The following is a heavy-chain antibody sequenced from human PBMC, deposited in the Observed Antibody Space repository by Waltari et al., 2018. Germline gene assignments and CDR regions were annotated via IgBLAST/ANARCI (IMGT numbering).Heavy chain of an antibody. CDR2: IYYSGST. V-gene: IGHV4-61*01. D-gene: IGHD1-1*01. Sequence: QVQLQESGPGLVKPSETLSLTCTVSGGSVSSGSYYWSWIRQPPGKGLEWIGYIYYSGSTNYNPSLKSRVTISVDTSKNQFSLKLSSVTAADTAVYYCARDQLDRLGTWFDPWGQGTLVTVSS. CDR1: GGSVSSGSYY. CDR3: ARDQLDRLGTWFDP. J-gene: IGHJ5*02.